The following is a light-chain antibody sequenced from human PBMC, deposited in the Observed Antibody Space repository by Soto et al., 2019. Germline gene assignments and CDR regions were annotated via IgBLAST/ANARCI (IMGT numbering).Light chain of an antibody. J-gene: IGKJ2*01. CDR2: KVS. Sequence: DVVMTQSPLSLPVTLGQPASISCRSSQSLVYSDGNTYLNWFQQRPGQSPRRLIYKVSNRDSGVPDRFSGSGSGTDFTLKISRVEAEDVGVSYCMQGTHWPPLFGQGTKLEIK. V-gene: IGKV2-30*01. CDR1: QSLVYSDGNTY. CDR3: MQGTHWPPL.